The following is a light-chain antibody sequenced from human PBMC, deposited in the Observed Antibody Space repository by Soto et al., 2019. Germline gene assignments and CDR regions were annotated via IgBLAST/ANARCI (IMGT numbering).Light chain of an antibody. V-gene: IGKV3-20*01. CDR3: QQYFTSPIT. J-gene: IGKJ5*01. CDR2: GAS. CDR1: QSLTSSY. Sequence: EIVLTQSPGTLSLSPGETATLSCRASQSLTSSYLAWYQHKPGQAPRLLISGASNRASGIPARFSAWGSGTDFTLTTSRVDPADFAFYYCQQYFTSPITFGQGTRLEIK.